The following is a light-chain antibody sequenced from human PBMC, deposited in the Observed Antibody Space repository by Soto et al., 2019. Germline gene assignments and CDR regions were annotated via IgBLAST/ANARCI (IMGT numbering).Light chain of an antibody. CDR2: RAS. V-gene: IGKV3-20*01. J-gene: IGKJ3*01. CDR1: QSIISDH. CDR3: RHYRSAPFT. Sequence: QSPGIFSLSPRERATLAFRASQSIISDHLAWYQQRPGQSPRLPIYRASSRTTGVPDRFSGSGAGTAFTLPISRLEPEDFAIYYCRHYRSAPFTFG.